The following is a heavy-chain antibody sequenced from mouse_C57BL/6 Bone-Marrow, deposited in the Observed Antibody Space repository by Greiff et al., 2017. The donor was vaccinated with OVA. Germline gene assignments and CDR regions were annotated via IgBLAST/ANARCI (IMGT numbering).Heavy chain of an antibody. V-gene: IGHV3-8*01. CDR3: ARETIPYWYFDV. CDR1: GYSITSDY. Sequence: EVQGVESGPGLAKPSQTLSLTCSVTGYSITSDYWNWIRKFPGNKLEYIGYISYSGSTSYTPSLKSRISITRDTTKNQYYLQLNSVTTEDTATYYCARETIPYWYFDVWGTGTTVTVSS. J-gene: IGHJ1*03. CDR2: ISYSGST.